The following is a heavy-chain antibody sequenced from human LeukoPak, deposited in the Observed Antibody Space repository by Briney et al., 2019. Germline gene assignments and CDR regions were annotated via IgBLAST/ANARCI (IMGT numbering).Heavy chain of an antibody. J-gene: IGHJ4*02. D-gene: IGHD3-22*01. Sequence: PSETLSLTCIVSGGSISSSIYYWAWVRQHPGKGLEWIGYIYYSGSTYYNPSLKSRVTISVDTSKNQFSLKLSSVTAADTAVYYCARGADSSEDYWGREPWSPSPQ. CDR1: GGSISSSIYY. V-gene: IGHV4-31*03. CDR2: IYYSGST. CDR3: ARGADSSEDY.